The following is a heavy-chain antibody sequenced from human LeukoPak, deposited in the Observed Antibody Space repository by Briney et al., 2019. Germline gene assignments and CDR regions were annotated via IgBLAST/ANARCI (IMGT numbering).Heavy chain of an antibody. CDR1: GFTFSDYY. CDR3: AKGMVRGVISPSDY. V-gene: IGHV3-23*01. J-gene: IGHJ4*02. CDR2: ISGSGGST. Sequence: GGSLRLSCAASGFTFSDYYMSWIRQAPGKGLEWVSAISGSGGSTYYADSVKGRFTISRDNSKNTLYLQMNSLRAEDTAVYYCAKGMVRGVISPSDYWGQGTLVTVSS. D-gene: IGHD3-10*01.